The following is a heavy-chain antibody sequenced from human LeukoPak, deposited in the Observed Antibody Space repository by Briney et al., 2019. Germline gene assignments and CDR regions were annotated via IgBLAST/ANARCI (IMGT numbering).Heavy chain of an antibody. J-gene: IGHJ3*02. D-gene: IGHD4-17*01. Sequence: PGGSLRLSCAASGFTVSSNYMSWVRQAPGKGLEWVSVIYSGGSTHYADSVKGRFTISRDNSKKTLYLQMNSLRAEDTAVYYCASLLYGDHQGAFDIWGQGTMVTVSS. CDR3: ASLLYGDHQGAFDI. V-gene: IGHV3-53*01. CDR1: GFTVSSNY. CDR2: IYSGGST.